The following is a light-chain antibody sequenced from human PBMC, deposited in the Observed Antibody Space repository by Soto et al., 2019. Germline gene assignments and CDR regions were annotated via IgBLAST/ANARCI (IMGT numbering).Light chain of an antibody. V-gene: IGLV1-47*01. CDR3: ATWDDSPV. J-gene: IGLJ2*01. CDR1: SSNIGSNY. Sequence: QSVLTQPPSASGTPGQRVTISCSGSSSNIGSNYVYWYQHLPGTAPKLLIFRNDQRPSGVPDRFSGSKSGTSASLAISGLRSEDEADYYCATWDDSPVFGGGTKVTVL. CDR2: RND.